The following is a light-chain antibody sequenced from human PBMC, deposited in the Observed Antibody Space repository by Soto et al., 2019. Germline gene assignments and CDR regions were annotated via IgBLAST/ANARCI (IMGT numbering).Light chain of an antibody. J-gene: IGKJ4*01. CDR1: QNINTY. Sequence: IQMTQSPSSLSASVGDRVTMTCQASQNINTYLNWYQQRPGQAPKLLIYDASILEPGVPLRFSGSGAGTEFTFTIDSLQPEDIATYYCQQYDDPALTFGGGTKVE. V-gene: IGKV1-33*01. CDR3: QQYDDPALT. CDR2: DAS.